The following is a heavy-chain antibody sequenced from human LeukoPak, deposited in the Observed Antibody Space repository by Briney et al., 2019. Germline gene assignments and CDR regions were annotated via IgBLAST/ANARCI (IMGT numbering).Heavy chain of an antibody. D-gene: IGHD6-19*01. Sequence: GGSLRLSCAASGFTFSSYWMSWVRQAPGKGLEWVANIKQDGSEKYYVDSVKGRFTVSRDNVKNALYLQMNSLRVEDTAVYYCAKEVRRAVAGTYYYYMDVWGKGTTVTISS. CDR1: GFTFSSYW. CDR2: IKQDGSEK. CDR3: AKEVRRAVAGTYYYYMDV. J-gene: IGHJ6*03. V-gene: IGHV3-7*01.